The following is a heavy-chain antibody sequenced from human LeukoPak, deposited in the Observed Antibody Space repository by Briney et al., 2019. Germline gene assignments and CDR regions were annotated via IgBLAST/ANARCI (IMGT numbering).Heavy chain of an antibody. CDR2: INPNSGGT. D-gene: IGHD5-12*01. CDR1: GYTFTGYY. Sequence: ASVKVSCKDSGYTFTGYYMHWVRQAPGQGLEWMGWINPNSGGTNYAQKFQGRVTMTRDTSISTAYMELSRLRSDDTAVYYCARGQVATITYYYYYMDVWGKGTTVTISS. CDR3: ARGQVATITYYYYYMDV. V-gene: IGHV1-2*02. J-gene: IGHJ6*03.